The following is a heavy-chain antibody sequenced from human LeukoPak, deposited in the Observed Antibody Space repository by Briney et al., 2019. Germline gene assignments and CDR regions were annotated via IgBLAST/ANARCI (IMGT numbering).Heavy chain of an antibody. CDR1: GFTFSSYV. J-gene: IGHJ4*02. D-gene: IGHD2-15*01. V-gene: IGHV3-30*04. CDR2: ISHDGSNK. Sequence: GRSLRLSCAASGFTFSSYVMHWVRQAPGKGLEWVAVISHDGSNKSCADSVRGRFTISRDNSKNTLYLQMNSLRAEDTAVFYCARDLGYCSGGTCYPGHFGYWGQGTQVTVSS. CDR3: ARDLGYCSGGTCYPGHFGY.